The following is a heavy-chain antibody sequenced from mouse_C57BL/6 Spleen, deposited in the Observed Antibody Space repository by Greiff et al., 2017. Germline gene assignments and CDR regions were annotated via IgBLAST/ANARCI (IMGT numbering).Heavy chain of an antibody. CDR1: GYTFTSYW. Sequence: QVHVKQPGAELVRPGSSVKLSCKASGYTFTSYWMDWVKQRPGQGLEWIGNIYPSDSETHYNQKFKDKATLTVDKSSSTAYMQLSSLTSEDSAVYYCATYYGDYWGQGTTLTVSS. V-gene: IGHV1-61*01. J-gene: IGHJ2*01. D-gene: IGHD1-1*01. CDR2: IYPSDSET. CDR3: ATYYGDY.